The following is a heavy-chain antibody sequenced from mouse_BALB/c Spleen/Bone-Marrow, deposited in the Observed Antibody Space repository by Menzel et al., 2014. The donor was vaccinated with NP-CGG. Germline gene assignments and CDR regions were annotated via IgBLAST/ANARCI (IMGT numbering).Heavy chain of an antibody. J-gene: IGHJ1*01. Sequence: VQLQQSGAELVRPGVSVKLSCKASGYTFTTYWMHWVKQRPEQGLERIGEINPSNGGTNYNEKFKSKATLTVDKSSSTAYMQLSSLTSEASAVYYGARSPAYWYFDVWGAGTTVTVSS. CDR3: ARSPAYWYFDV. CDR1: GYTFTTYW. V-gene: IGHV1S81*02. CDR2: INPSNGGT.